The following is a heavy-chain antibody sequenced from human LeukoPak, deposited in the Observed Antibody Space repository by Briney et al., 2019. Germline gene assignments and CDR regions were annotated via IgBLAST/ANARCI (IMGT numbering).Heavy chain of an antibody. Sequence: GGSLRLSCAASGFTFSTYAMSWVRQAPGKGLEWVSAISPSGGSTYYADSVKGRFTMSRDNSKDTLYLQMNSLRAEDTAVYHCVKRLLGVATMPLDWGQGTLVTVSS. CDR2: ISPSGGST. CDR1: GFTFSTYA. D-gene: IGHD5-12*01. CDR3: VKRLLGVATMPLD. V-gene: IGHV3-23*01. J-gene: IGHJ4*02.